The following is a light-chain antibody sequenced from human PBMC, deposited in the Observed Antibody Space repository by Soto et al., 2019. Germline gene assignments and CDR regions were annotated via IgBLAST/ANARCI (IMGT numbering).Light chain of an antibody. V-gene: IGKV3-15*01. CDR3: HQYNNWPLT. CDR2: GAS. J-gene: IGKJ4*01. CDR1: KSVSSN. Sequence: EMVMTQSPPTLSVSPGERATLSCRASKSVSSNLAWYQQKPGQAPRLLIYGASTRATGVPARFSGSGSGTYFTLTISILQSEDFAVYYCHQYNNWPLTFGGGTKVEIK.